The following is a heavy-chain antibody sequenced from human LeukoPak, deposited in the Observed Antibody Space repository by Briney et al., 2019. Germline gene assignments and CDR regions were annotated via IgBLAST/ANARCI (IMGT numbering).Heavy chain of an antibody. V-gene: IGHV3-7*01. Sequence: ETLSLTCTVSGGSISSSSYYWGWIRQPPGKGLEWVASINPDGNKKYSADSVKGRFTISRDNAENSLYLQMNSLRVEDTAFYYCARDLAYSRLDYWGQGMLVTVSS. CDR2: INPDGNKK. J-gene: IGHJ4*02. D-gene: IGHD5-18*01. CDR1: GGSISSSSYY. CDR3: ARDLAYSRLDY.